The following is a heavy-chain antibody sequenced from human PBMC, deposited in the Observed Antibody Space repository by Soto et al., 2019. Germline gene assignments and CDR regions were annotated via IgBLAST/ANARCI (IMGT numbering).Heavy chain of an antibody. CDR3: ARERGGSSSWYFGAFNWFDP. J-gene: IGHJ5*02. D-gene: IGHD6-13*01. CDR2: INAGNGNT. Sequence: ASVKVSCKASGYTFTSYAMHWVRQAPGQRLEWMGWINAGNGNTKYSQKFQGRVTITRDTSASTAYMELSSLRSEDTAVYYCARERGGSSSWYFGAFNWFDPWGQGTLVTVSS. CDR1: GYTFTSYA. V-gene: IGHV1-3*01.